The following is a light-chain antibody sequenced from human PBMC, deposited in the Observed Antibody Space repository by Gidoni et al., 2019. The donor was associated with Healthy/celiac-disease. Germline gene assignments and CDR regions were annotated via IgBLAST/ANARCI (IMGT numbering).Light chain of an antibody. CDR1: SSDVGGYNY. Sequence: QSALTQPRSVSGSPGQSVTISCTGTSSDVGGYNYVPWYQQHPGKAPKHMIYNVSKRPSGVPDRFSGSKSGNTASLTISGLQAEDEADYYCCSYAGSYTYVVFGGGTKLTVL. CDR2: NVS. CDR3: CSYAGSYTYVV. V-gene: IGLV2-11*01. J-gene: IGLJ2*01.